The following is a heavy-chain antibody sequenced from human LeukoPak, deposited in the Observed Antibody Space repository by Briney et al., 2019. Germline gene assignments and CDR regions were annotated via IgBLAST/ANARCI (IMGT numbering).Heavy chain of an antibody. J-gene: IGHJ5*02. D-gene: IGHD3-10*01. Sequence: QPGRSLRLSCAASGFTFSSYAMHWVRQAPGKGLEWVAVISYDGSNKYYADSVKGRFTISRDNSKNTLYLQMNSLRAEDTAVYYCARETYYHGSGMNWFDPWGQGTLVTVSS. CDR1: GFTFSSYA. V-gene: IGHV3-30-3*01. CDR3: ARETYYHGSGMNWFDP. CDR2: ISYDGSNK.